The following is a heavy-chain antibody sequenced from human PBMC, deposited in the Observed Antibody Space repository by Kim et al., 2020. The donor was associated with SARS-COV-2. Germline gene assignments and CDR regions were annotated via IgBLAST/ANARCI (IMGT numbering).Heavy chain of an antibody. CDR3: ARGVVVPAAPRPCMDV. CDR1: GGSFSAYY. CDR2: INHSGST. Sequence: SETLSLTCAVYGGSFSAYYWCWIRQPPGKGLEWIGVINHSGSTNYNPSLRRRVPISVDTSKNQCSLKLSSVTAADTAVYYCARGVVVPAAPRPCMDVWGNGTTVTVSS. J-gene: IGHJ6*03. V-gene: IGHV4-34*01. D-gene: IGHD2-2*01.